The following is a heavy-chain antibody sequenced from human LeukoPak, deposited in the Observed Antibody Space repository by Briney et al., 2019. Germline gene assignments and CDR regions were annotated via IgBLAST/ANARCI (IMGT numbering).Heavy chain of an antibody. D-gene: IGHD6-13*01. J-gene: IGHJ4*02. CDR2: IYHSGST. CDR3: ARSVGYSSSWYGGYYFDY. V-gene: IGHV4-30-2*01. Sequence: PSQTLSLTCTVSGGSISSGGYYWSWIRQPPGKGLEWIGYIYHSGSTYYNPSLKSRVTISVDRSKNQFSLKLSSVTAADTAVYYCARSVGYSSSWYGGYYFDYWGQGTLVTVSS. CDR1: GGSISSGGYY.